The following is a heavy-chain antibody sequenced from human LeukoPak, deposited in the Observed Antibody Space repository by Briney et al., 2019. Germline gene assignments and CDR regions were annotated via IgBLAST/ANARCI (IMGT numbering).Heavy chain of an antibody. CDR1: GGSISDYH. CDR3: ARRGPPWWDY. D-gene: IGHD2-15*01. CDR2: ISNSGTT. Sequence: SETLSLTCTVSGGSISDYHWNWIRQPPGKGLEWIGYISNSGTTGFNPSLKSRVTMSVDTSKNQFSLKLGSVTAADTAVYYCARRGPPWWDYWGQGTLVTVSS. V-gene: IGHV4-59*08. J-gene: IGHJ4*02.